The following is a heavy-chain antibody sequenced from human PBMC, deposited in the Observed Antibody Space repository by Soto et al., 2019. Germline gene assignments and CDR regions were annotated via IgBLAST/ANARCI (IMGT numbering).Heavy chain of an antibody. CDR2: IDPSDSYT. CDR3: ARLRANFGGSSYNYYGMDV. D-gene: IGHD3-3*01. V-gene: IGHV5-10-1*01. J-gene: IGHJ6*02. CDR1: GYSFTSYW. Sequence: PGESLKISCKGSGYSFTSYWISWVRQMPGKGLEWMGRIDPSDSYTNYSPSFQGHVTISADKSISTAYLQWSSLKASDTAMYYCARLRANFGGSSYNYYGMDVWGQGATVTVS.